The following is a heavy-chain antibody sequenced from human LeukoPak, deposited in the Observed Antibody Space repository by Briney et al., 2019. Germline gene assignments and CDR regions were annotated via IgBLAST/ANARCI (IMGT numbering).Heavy chain of an antibody. J-gene: IGHJ3*02. CDR1: GGSISSYY. V-gene: IGHV4-59*01. CDR3: ARGRRGPENSYSSSWWDAFDI. CDR2: IYYSGST. Sequence: PSETLSLTCTVSGGSISSYYWSWIRQPPGKGLGWIGYIYYSGSTNYNPSLKSRVTISVDTSKNQFSLKLSSVTAADTAVYYCARGRRGPENSYSSSWWDAFDIWGQGTMVTVSS. D-gene: IGHD6-13*01.